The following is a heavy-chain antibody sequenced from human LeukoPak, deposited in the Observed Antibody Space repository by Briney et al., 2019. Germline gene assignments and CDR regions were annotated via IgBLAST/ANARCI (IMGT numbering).Heavy chain of an antibody. D-gene: IGHD3-10*01. CDR3: ARELRRRWYFDL. CDR2: INPNSGGT. Sequence: ASVKVSCKASGYTFTGYYLHWVRQAPGQGPEWMGWINPNSGGTNYAQKFQGRVTMSRDTSISAAYMELAFLRSDDTAVYYCARELRRRWYFDLWGRGTLVTVSS. CDR1: GYTFTGYY. J-gene: IGHJ2*01. V-gene: IGHV1-2*02.